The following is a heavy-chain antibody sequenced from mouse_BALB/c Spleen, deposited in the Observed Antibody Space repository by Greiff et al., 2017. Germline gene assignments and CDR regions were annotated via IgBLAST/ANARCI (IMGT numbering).Heavy chain of an antibody. CDR1: GFNIKDYY. D-gene: IGHD2-13*01. CDR3: NEGGEGLAY. J-gene: IGHJ3*01. Sequence: EVQVVESGAELVRSGASVKLSCTASGFNIKDYYMHWVKQRPEQGLEWIGWIDPENGDTEYAPKFQGKATMTADTSSNTAYLQLSSLTSEDTAVYYCNEGGEGLAYWGQGTLVTVAA. CDR2: IDPENGDT. V-gene: IGHV14-4*02.